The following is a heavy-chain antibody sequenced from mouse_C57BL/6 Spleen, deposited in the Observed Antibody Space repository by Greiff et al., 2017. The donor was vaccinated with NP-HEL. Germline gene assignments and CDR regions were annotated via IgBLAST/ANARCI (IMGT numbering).Heavy chain of an antibody. V-gene: IGHV5-4*03. Sequence: EVKLVESGGGLVKPGGSLKLSCAASGFTFSSYAMSWVRQTPEKRLEWVATISDGGSYTYYPDNVKGRFTISRDNAKNNLYLQMSHLKSEDTAMYYCARDYYGSSYHYFDYWGQGTTLTVSS. CDR1: GFTFSSYA. CDR3: ARDYYGSSYHYFDY. D-gene: IGHD1-1*01. CDR2: ISDGGSYT. J-gene: IGHJ2*01.